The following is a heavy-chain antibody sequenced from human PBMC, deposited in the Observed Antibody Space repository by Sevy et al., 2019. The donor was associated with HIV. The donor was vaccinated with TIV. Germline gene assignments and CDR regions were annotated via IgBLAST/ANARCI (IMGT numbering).Heavy chain of an antibody. CDR3: AKPTSYDYGSSSDPLPSSRNDY. V-gene: IGHV3-23*01. CDR2: ISGSGGMT. J-gene: IGHJ4*02. CDR1: GFTFTSYA. D-gene: IGHD3-10*01. Sequence: GGSLRLSCAASGFTFTSYAMSWVRQAPGKGLEWVSAISGSGGMTYYADSVKGRFTISRDNSKNTLNLQMNSLRAEDTATSDCAKPTSYDYGSSSDPLPSSRNDYWGQGTLVTVSS.